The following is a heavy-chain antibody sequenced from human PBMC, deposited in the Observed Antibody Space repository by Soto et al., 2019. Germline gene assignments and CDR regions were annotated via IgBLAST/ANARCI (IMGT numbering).Heavy chain of an antibody. J-gene: IGHJ4*02. Sequence: QVQLVQSGAEVQKPGSSVKVSCKASGGTFSSYAISWVRQAPGQGLEWMGGIIPIFGTANYAQKFQGRVTITADESTSTAYMELSSLRSEDTAVYYCAAQYYYDSSGYYYVSYFDYWGQGTLVTVSS. V-gene: IGHV1-69*01. CDR1: GGTFSSYA. CDR2: IIPIFGTA. D-gene: IGHD3-22*01. CDR3: AAQYYYDSSGYYYVSYFDY.